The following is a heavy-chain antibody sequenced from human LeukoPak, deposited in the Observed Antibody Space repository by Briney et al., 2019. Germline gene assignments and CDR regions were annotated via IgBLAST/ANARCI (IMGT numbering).Heavy chain of an antibody. Sequence: ASVKVSCKASGYTFTSYGISWVRQAPGQGLEWMGWISAYNGNTNYAQKLQGRVTMTTDTSTSAAYMELRSLRSDDTAVYYCARDSVYDFWSGYYYYYYGMDVWGQGTTVTVSS. CDR1: GYTFTSYG. J-gene: IGHJ6*02. CDR2: ISAYNGNT. V-gene: IGHV1-18*01. CDR3: ARDSVYDFWSGYYYYYYGMDV. D-gene: IGHD3-3*01.